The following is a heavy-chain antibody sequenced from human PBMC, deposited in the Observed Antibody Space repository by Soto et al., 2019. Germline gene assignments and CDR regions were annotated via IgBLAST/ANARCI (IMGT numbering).Heavy chain of an antibody. CDR1: GYTLSSYA. CDR2: ISDDGSPE. CDR3: ATGPRVSSTGTGAH. V-gene: IGHV3-23*01. Sequence: PGGSLRLCCAASGYTLSSYAMSLVRQAPGMGLEWVSRISDDGSPETYADSVKGRFIISRDNAKNTLYLEMNTLRADDSGLYCCATGPRVSSTGTGAHWGRGTLVTFSS. D-gene: IGHD1-1*01. J-gene: IGHJ4*02.